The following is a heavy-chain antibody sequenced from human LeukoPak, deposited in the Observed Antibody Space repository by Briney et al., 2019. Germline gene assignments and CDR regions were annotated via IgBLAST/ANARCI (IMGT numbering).Heavy chain of an antibody. V-gene: IGHV4-38-2*02. J-gene: IGHJ4*02. D-gene: IGHD1-20*01. CDR3: ASVEYNWNDVDY. CDR2: IYHSGST. CDR1: GYSISSGYY. Sequence: QVQLQESGPGLVKPSQTLSLTCTVSGYSISSGYYWGWLRQPPGQGLEWIGNIYHSGSTYYNPSLKSRVTISVDTSKNQFSLKLSSVTAADTAVYYCASVEYNWNDVDYWGQGTLVTVSS.